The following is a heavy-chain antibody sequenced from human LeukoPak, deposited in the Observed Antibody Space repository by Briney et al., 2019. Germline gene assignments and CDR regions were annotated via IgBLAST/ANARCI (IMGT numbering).Heavy chain of an antibody. CDR3: ARATPRIAARPGAFDI. CDR2: ISGGGDAA. J-gene: IGHJ3*02. CDR1: GFSLSGYA. V-gene: IGHV3-23*01. D-gene: IGHD6-6*01. Sequence: GGSLRLSCIASGFSLSGYAMSWVRQAPGKGLEWVSTISGGGDAAYYADSVKGRFTISRDNAKNTLYLQMNSLRAEDTAVYYCARATPRIAARPGAFDIWGQGTMVTVSS.